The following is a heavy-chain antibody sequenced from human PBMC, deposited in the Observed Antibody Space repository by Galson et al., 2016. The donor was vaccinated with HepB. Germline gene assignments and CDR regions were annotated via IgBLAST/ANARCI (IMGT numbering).Heavy chain of an antibody. CDR3: ATRYQSESNAGSVNWFDP. V-gene: IGHV1-24*01. Sequence: SVKVSCKVSGYTLTELCMHWVRQAPGKGLEWMGGFDREDGGPIYTEKFQGRVTMTEDTSTDIAYMELSSLRAEDTAVYYCATRYQSESNAGSVNWFDPWGQGTLVTVSS. CDR1: GYTLTELC. D-gene: IGHD3-16*01. CDR2: FDREDGGP. J-gene: IGHJ5*02.